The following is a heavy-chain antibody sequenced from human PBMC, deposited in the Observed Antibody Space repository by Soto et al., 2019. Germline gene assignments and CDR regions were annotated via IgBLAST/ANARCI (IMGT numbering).Heavy chain of an antibody. CDR1: GFTVSTYG. V-gene: IGHV3-30*03. CDR3: AGEVASGY. D-gene: IGHD2-21*01. Sequence: QVQLVESGGGVVQPGRSLRLSCAVSGFTVSTYGMHWVRQAPGKGLEWVAVISRDGGTKYYADSVKARFTISRDNSRNTLFREMNSLRGDDMAVEYCAGEVASGYWGQVTLVTVSA. J-gene: IGHJ4*02. CDR2: ISRDGGTK.